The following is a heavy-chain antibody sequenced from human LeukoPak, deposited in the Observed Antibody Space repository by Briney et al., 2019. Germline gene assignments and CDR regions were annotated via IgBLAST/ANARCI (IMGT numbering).Heavy chain of an antibody. J-gene: IGHJ4*02. V-gene: IGHV3-33*01. D-gene: IGHD6-13*01. CDR2: IWYDGSNK. CDR1: GFTFSSYG. Sequence: PGGSLRLSCAASGFTFSSYGMHWVRQAPGKGLEWVAVIWYDGSNKYYADSVKGRFTISRDNSKNTLYLQMNSLRAEDTAVYYCATWPLGGSSSSWPLFDYWGQGTLVTVSS. CDR3: ATWPLGGSSSSWPLFDY.